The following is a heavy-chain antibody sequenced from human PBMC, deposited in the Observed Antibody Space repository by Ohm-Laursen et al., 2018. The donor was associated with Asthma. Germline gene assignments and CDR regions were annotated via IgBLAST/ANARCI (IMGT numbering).Heavy chain of an antibody. D-gene: IGHD3-22*01. Sequence: SLRLSCTATGFAFSSYSMNWVRQAPGKGLEWVSYISSSSSTIYYADSVKGRFTISRDNAKNSLHLQMNSLRDEDTAVYYCARDKDRKYYYDSSGYYGAFDIWGQGTMVTVSS. CDR2: ISSSSSTI. V-gene: IGHV3-48*02. CDR3: ARDKDRKYYYDSSGYYGAFDI. J-gene: IGHJ3*02. CDR1: GFAFSSYS.